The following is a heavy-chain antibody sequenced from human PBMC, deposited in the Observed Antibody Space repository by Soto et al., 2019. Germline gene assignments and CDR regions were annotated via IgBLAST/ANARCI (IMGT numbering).Heavy chain of an antibody. V-gene: IGHV3-21*04. J-gene: IGHJ4*02. CDR3: ATDTGDIEVVPATT. Sequence: GGSLRLSCAASGLNFEKCSMNWVRQPPGKGPEWLASISPSSTYIRYADPVKGRFTISRDNARNSLSLQMMNLRADDTAIYYCATDTGDIEVVPATTWGQGTLVTVSS. CDR1: GLNFEKCS. CDR2: ISPSSTYI. D-gene: IGHD2-15*01.